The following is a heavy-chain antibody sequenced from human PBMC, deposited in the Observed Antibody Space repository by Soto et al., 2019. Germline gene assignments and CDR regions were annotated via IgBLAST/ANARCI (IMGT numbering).Heavy chain of an antibody. V-gene: IGHV1-69*13. CDR2: IIPIFGTA. Sequence: SVKVSCKASGGTFSSYAISWVRQAPGQGLEWMGGIIPIFGTANYAQKFQGRVTITADESTSTAYMELGSLRSEDTAVYYCARGYDYGDYWAFDYWGQGTLVTVSS. CDR1: GGTFSSYA. J-gene: IGHJ4*02. D-gene: IGHD4-17*01. CDR3: ARGYDYGDYWAFDY.